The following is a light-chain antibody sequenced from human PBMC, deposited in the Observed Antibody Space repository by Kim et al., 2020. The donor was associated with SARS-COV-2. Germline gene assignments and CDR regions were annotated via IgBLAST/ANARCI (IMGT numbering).Light chain of an antibody. J-gene: IGKJ4*01. V-gene: IGKV3D-15*01. CDR3: QYCDNWPY. CDR1: QSVGGN. CDR2: GAS. Sequence: EIVMTQSPATLSVSPGERATLSCRASQSVGGNLAWYQQKPGQAPRILIYGASIRATGVPARFTGSGSGTEFTLTISSLHSEDFATYYCQYCDNWPYLGGGTKVDIK.